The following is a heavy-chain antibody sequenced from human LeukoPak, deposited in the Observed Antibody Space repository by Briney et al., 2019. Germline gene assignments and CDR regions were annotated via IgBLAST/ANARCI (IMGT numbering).Heavy chain of an antibody. J-gene: IGHJ4*02. CDR3: AKDPDFWSGPPLRGDY. CDR1: GFTFSSYS. Sequence: GGSLRLSCAASGFTFSSYSMNWVRQAPGKGLEWVAVTSYDGSNKYYADSVKGRFTISRDNSKNTLYLQMNSLRAEDTAVYYCAKDPDFWSGPPLRGDYWGQGTLVTVSS. V-gene: IGHV3-30*12. CDR2: TSYDGSNK. D-gene: IGHD3-3*01.